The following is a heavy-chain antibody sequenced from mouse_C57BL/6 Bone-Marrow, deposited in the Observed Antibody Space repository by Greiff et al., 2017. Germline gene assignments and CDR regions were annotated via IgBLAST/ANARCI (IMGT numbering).Heavy chain of an antibody. CDR2: INPGSGGT. V-gene: IGHV1-54*01. CDR3: ARRGGYYVDY. Sequence: VQLQQSGAELVRPGTSVKVSCKASGYAFTNYLIEWVKQRPGQGLEWIGVINPGSGGTNYTEKFKGKATLTADKSSSTAYMQLSSLTSEDSAVYFCARRGGYYVDYWGQGTTLTVSS. CDR1: GYAFTNYL. J-gene: IGHJ2*01. D-gene: IGHD1-1*02.